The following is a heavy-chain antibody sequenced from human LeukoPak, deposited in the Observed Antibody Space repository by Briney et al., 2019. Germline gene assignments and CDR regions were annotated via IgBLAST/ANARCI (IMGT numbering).Heavy chain of an antibody. CDR1: GFTFSSYS. V-gene: IGHV3-21*04. CDR2: ISSSSSYT. CDR3: AKVTYGSGTYGAFDY. D-gene: IGHD3-10*01. J-gene: IGHJ4*02. Sequence: PGGSLRLSCAASGFTFSSYSMNWVRQAPGKGLEWVSSISSSSSYTYYADSVKGRFTISRDNSKNTLYLQMNSLRAEDTAVYYCAKVTYGSGTYGAFDYWGQGTLVTVSS.